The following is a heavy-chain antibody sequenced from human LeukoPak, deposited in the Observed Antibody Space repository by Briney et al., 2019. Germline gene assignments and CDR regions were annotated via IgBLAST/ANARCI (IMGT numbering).Heavy chain of an antibody. D-gene: IGHD1-26*01. V-gene: IGHV4-30-2*01. CDR2: IYHSGST. CDR3: ARDQALLGGIDV. J-gene: IGHJ6*02. CDR1: GGSISSGGYS. Sequence: PSQTLSLTCAVSGGSISSGGYSWSWIRQPPGKGLEWIGYIYHSGSTYYNPSLKSRVTISVDRSKNQFSLKLSSVTAADTAVYYCARDQALLGGIDVWGQGTTATVSS.